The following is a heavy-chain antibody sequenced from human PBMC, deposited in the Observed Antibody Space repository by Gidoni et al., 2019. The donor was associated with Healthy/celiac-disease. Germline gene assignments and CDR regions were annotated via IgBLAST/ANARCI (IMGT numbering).Heavy chain of an antibody. Sequence: QVQLQDSCPGLVKPSETLSLTCTVSGGSISSYYWSWIRQPPGKGLEWIGYIYYSGSTNYNPSLKSRVTISVDTSKNQFSLKLSSVTAADTAVYYCARQSLGYGYDYWGQGTLVTVSS. CDR1: GGSISSYY. D-gene: IGHD5-18*01. CDR2: IYYSGST. V-gene: IGHV4-59*08. J-gene: IGHJ4*02. CDR3: ARQSLGYGYDY.